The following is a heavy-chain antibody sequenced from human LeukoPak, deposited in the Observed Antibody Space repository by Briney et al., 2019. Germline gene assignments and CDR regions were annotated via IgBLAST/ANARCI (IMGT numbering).Heavy chain of an antibody. V-gene: IGHV1-3*01. D-gene: IGHD2-15*01. J-gene: IGHJ4*02. CDR3: ARGSYGDY. CDR2: INGGNGNT. CDR1: GFTFIMYA. Sequence: ASVKVSCKTSGFTFIMYAMHWVRQAPGQRLEWMGWINGGNGNTKYSQKLQGRVTMTTDTSTSTAYMELRSLRSDDTAVYYCARGSYGDYWGQGTLVTVSS.